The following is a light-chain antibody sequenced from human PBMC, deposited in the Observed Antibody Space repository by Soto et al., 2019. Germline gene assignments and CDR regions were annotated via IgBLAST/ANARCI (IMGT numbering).Light chain of an antibody. CDR3: GSYARSSTALYV. V-gene: IGLV2-14*03. CDR1: STDVGGYNY. J-gene: IGLJ1*01. Sequence: QSVLTQPASVSGSPGQSITISCTGSSTDVGGYNYVSWYQQHPGKAPKLMIYDVSSRPSGVSDRFSGSKSGNTATLSISGLQAEDEADYYCGSYARSSTALYVFGTGTKLTVL. CDR2: DVS.